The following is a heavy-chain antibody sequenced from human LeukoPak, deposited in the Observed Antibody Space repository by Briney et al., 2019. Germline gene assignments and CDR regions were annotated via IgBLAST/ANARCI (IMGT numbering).Heavy chain of an antibody. CDR3: ARGGLWFGEPYYFDY. CDR1: GGSFSGYY. CDR2: INHSGST. V-gene: IGHV4-34*01. D-gene: IGHD3-10*01. Sequence: PSETLSLTCAVYGGSFSGYYWSWIRQPPGKGLEWIGEINHSGSTNYNPSLKGRVTISVDTSKNQFSLKLSSVTAADTAVYYCARGGLWFGEPYYFDYWGQGTLVTVSS. J-gene: IGHJ4*02.